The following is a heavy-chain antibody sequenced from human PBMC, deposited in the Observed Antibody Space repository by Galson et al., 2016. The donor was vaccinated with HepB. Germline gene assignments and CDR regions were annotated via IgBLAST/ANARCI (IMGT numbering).Heavy chain of an antibody. D-gene: IGHD1-26*01. CDR3: AKSGGMNYYYYMDV. V-gene: IGHV3-30*18. CDR1: GFTFSSYA. J-gene: IGHJ6*03. CDR2: ISYDGSHK. Sequence: SLRLSCAASGFTFSSYAMHWVRQAPGKGLAWVAVISYDGSHKYYAASVKGRFTISRGNSKNTLSLQMNSLRAEDTAVYYCAKSGGMNYYYYMDVWGKGTTVTVSS.